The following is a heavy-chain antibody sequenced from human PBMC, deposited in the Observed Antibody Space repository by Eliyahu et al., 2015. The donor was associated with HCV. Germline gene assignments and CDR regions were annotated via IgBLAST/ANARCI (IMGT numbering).Heavy chain of an antibody. D-gene: IGHD3-3*01. CDR2: ISSSSSYI. V-gene: IGHV3-21*01. CDR1: GFTFSSYS. Sequence: EVQLVESGGGLVKPGGSLRLSCAASGFTFSSYSMNWVRQAPGKGLGWVSSISSSSSYIYYADSVKGRFTISRDNAKNSLYLQMNTLRAEDTAVYYCARGEYRMDYDFWSGYHDAFDIWGQGTMVTVSS. CDR3: ARGEYRMDYDFWSGYHDAFDI. J-gene: IGHJ3*02.